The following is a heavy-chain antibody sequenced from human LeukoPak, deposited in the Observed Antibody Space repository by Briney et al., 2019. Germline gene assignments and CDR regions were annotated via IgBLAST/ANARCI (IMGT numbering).Heavy chain of an antibody. J-gene: IGHJ1*01. V-gene: IGHV3-21*06. CDR1: GFTFSDYS. Sequence: GGSLRLSCAASGFTFSDYSMNWVRQAPGKGLEWVSSISSRSTYRYYADSVKGRFTISRDNAKNSRCLQMNSLRAEDTAVYYCARDMTTATTCYLQHWGQGTLVTVSS. CDR3: ARDMTTATTCYLQH. CDR2: ISSRSTYR. D-gene: IGHD4-17*01.